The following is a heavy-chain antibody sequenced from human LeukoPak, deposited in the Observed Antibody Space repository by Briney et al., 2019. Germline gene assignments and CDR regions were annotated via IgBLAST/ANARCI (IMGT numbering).Heavy chain of an antibody. Sequence: GESLKISCQVSGYSFTNYWIGWVRQMSGKGLEWMGIIYPDDSDTKYSPSFQGQVTISADKSISTAYLQWSSLKASDTAMYYCARSGRLGYCSGGSCFRWDYWGQGTLVTVSS. D-gene: IGHD2-15*01. CDR3: ARSGRLGYCSGGSCFRWDY. CDR2: IYPDDSDT. CDR1: GYSFTNYW. J-gene: IGHJ4*02. V-gene: IGHV5-51*01.